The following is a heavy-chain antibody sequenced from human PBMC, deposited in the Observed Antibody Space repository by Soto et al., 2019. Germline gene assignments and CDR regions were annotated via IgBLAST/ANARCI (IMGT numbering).Heavy chain of an antibody. CDR1: GGTFSTYA. CDR3: ARGVHYDSSGYYYFY. Sequence: SVKVSCKASGGTFSTYAIDWVRQAPGQGLEWMGGIIPLFGTAKYAQNFQGRITITADESTNTAYMELRSLRSQDTAVYYCARGVHYDSSGYYYFYWGQGTLVTVSS. J-gene: IGHJ4*02. V-gene: IGHV1-69*13. CDR2: IIPLFGTA. D-gene: IGHD3-22*01.